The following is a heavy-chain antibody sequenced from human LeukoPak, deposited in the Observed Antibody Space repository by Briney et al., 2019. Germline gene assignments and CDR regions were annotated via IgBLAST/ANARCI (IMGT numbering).Heavy chain of an antibody. Sequence: ASVKVSCKASGYTFTGYYMHWVRQAPGQGLEWMGRINPNSGGTNYAQKFQGRVTMTRDTSISTAYMELSRLRSDDTAVYYCARTPASVYYYDSSGYNYSRAFDSWGQGTMVTVSS. CDR3: ARTPASVYYYDSSGYNYSRAFDS. D-gene: IGHD3-22*01. CDR2: INPNSGGT. V-gene: IGHV1-2*06. CDR1: GYTFTGYY. J-gene: IGHJ3*02.